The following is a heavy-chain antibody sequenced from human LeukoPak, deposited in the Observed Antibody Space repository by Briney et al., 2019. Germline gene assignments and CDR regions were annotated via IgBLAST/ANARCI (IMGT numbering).Heavy chain of an antibody. CDR3: ASPDYGAEYFQH. V-gene: IGHV4-38-2*02. CDR1: GYSISSGYY. CDR2: IYHSGST. J-gene: IGHJ1*01. Sequence: PSETLSLTCTVSGYSISSGYYWGWIRQPPGTGLEWIGSIYHSGSTYYNPSLKSRVTISVDTSKNQFSLKLSSVTAADTAVYYCASPDYGAEYFQHWGQGTLVTVSS. D-gene: IGHD4-17*01.